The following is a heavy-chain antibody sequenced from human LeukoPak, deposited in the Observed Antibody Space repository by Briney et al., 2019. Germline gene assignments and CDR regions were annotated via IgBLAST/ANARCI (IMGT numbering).Heavy chain of an antibody. J-gene: IGHJ4*02. Sequence: GGSLRLSCAASGFTFSSYAMHRVRQAPGKGLEWVAVISYDVSNKYYADSVKGRFTISRDNSKNTLYLQMSSLRAEDTAVYYCARDKGWFGELGDYFDYWGQGTLVTVSS. D-gene: IGHD3-10*01. V-gene: IGHV3-30*04. CDR2: ISYDVSNK. CDR1: GFTFSSYA. CDR3: ARDKGWFGELGDYFDY.